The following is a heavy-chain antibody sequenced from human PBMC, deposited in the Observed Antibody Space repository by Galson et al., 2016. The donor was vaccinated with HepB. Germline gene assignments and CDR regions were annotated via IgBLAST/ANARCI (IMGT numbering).Heavy chain of an antibody. J-gene: IGHJ4*02. D-gene: IGHD4-17*01. Sequence: SETLSLTCTISGGSMSGYYWSWIRQPPGKGLEWIGHIFYSGSTNYNPSLKSRVTISVDASKNQFSLKVTSLTAADTAVYYCARHQKLYGDFRFTSYFDHWGQGTLVTVSS. CDR1: GGSMSGYY. V-gene: IGHV4-59*01. CDR3: ARHQKLYGDFRFTSYFDH. CDR2: IFYSGST.